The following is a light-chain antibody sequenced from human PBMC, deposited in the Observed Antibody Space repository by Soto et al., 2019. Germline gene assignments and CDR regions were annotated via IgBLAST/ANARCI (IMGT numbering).Light chain of an antibody. CDR3: QSFDSSSWV. CDR1: SGSIASNY. V-gene: IGLV6-57*03. CDR2: EDN. J-gene: IGLJ3*02. Sequence: NFMLTQPHSVSESPGKTVTISCTRSSGSIASNYVQWFQQRPCSAPTTVIYEDNQRPSWVPDRFSGSIDSSSNSASLTISGLKTEDEADYYCQSFDSSSWVLGGGTQLTVL.